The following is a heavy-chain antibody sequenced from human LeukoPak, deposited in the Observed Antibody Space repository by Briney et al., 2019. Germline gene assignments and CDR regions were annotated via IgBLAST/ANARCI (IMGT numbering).Heavy chain of an antibody. CDR3: ARSPLVGPTIVYYFDY. D-gene: IGHD1-26*01. V-gene: IGHV4-39*01. CDR2: IYYSGST. J-gene: IGHJ4*02. Sequence: SETLSLTCTVSGDSISSSSYYWGWIRQPPGKGLEWIGSIYYSGSTYYNPSLKSRVTISVDTSKNQFSLKLSSVTAADTAVYYCARSPLVGPTIVYYFDYWGQGTLVTVSS. CDR1: GDSISSSSYY.